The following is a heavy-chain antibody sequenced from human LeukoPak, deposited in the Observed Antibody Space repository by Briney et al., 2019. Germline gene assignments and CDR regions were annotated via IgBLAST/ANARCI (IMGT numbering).Heavy chain of an antibody. J-gene: IGHJ4*02. CDR3: ARVNREDGYNYRFDY. V-gene: IGHV4-59*08. Sequence: KSSETLSLTCTVSGGSISNYYWSWIRQPPGKGLEWIGYIYYSGSTNYNPSLKSRVTISVDTSKNQFSLKLSSVTAADTAVYYCARVNREDGYNYRFDYWGQGTLVTVSS. CDR1: GGSISNYY. CDR2: IYYSGST. D-gene: IGHD5-24*01.